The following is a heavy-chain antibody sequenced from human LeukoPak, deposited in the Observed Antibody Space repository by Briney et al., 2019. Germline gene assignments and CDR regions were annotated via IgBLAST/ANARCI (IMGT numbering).Heavy chain of an antibody. V-gene: IGHV4-61*05. CDR3: ARGAGNYYFYGMDV. CDR2: IYYSGST. Sequence: SETLSLTCTVSGGSITSNTYYWGWIRQPPGKGLEWIGHIYYSGSTNYNPSLKSRVTVSVDTSKNQFSLKLSSVTAADTAVYYCARGAGNYYFYGMDVWGQGTTVTVSS. J-gene: IGHJ6*02. CDR1: GGSITSNTYY.